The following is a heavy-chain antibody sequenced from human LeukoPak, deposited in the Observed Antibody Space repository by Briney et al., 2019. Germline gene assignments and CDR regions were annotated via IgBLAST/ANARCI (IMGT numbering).Heavy chain of an antibody. CDR3: ARSLVGAMDY. CDR2: IYYSGST. CDR1: GGSISSSSYY. Sequence: PSETLSLTCTVSGGSISSSSYYWGWIRQPPGKGLEWIGSIYYSGSTYYNPSLKSRVTISVDTSKNQFSLKLTSVTAADTAVYYCARSLVGAMDYWGQGTLVTVSS. V-gene: IGHV4-39*07. J-gene: IGHJ4*02. D-gene: IGHD1-26*01.